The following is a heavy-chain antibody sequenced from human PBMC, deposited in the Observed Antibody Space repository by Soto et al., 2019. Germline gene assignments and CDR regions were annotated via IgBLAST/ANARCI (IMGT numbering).Heavy chain of an antibody. CDR1: GYTFTGYY. V-gene: IGHV1-2*04. D-gene: IGHD2-15*01. Sequence: GASVKVSCKASGYTFTGYYMHWVRQAPGQGFEWMGWINPNSGGTNYAQKFQGWVTMTRDTSISTAYMELSRLRSEDTAVYYCARAYDYRYCSGGSCYGDIWGQGTMVTVSS. CDR3: ARAYDYRYCSGGSCYGDI. CDR2: INPNSGGT. J-gene: IGHJ3*02.